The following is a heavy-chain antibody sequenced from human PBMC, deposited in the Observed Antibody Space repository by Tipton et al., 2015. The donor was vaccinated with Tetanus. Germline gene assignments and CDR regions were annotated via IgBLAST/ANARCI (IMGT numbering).Heavy chain of an antibody. Sequence: TLSLTCAVYVGSFSGYFWSWIRQPPGKGLEWIGEINHSGSTNYNPSLKSRVTMSVDTSKNQFSLKLSSVTAADTAVYYCASGWRYYYDTTGFSDYWGQGTLVTVSS. CDR3: ASGWRYYYDTTGFSDY. V-gene: IGHV4-34*01. J-gene: IGHJ4*02. CDR1: VGSFSGYF. CDR2: INHSGST. D-gene: IGHD3-22*01.